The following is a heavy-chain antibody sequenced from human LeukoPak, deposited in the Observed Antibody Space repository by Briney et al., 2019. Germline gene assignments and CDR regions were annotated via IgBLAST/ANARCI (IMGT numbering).Heavy chain of an antibody. V-gene: IGHV5-10-1*01. J-gene: IGHJ4*02. CDR2: IDPSDSYT. D-gene: IGHD6-6*01. Sequence: KHGESLKISCKGTGYTFTSYWISCVRQMPGKGLEWMGRIDPSDSYTNYSPSFQGHVTISADKSINAAFLQWSSLKASDTAMYYCARAYSRSRFDYWGQGTLVTVSS. CDR3: ARAYSRSRFDY. CDR1: GYTFTSYW.